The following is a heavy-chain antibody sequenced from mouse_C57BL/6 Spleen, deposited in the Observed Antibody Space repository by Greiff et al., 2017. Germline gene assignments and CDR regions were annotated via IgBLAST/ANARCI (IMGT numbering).Heavy chain of an antibody. Sequence: EVKLVESGPELVKPGASVKISCKASGYSFTGYYMHWVKQSHGNILDWIGYIYPYNGVSSYNQKFKGKATLTVDKSSSTAYMELRSLTSEDSAVYYCARYTTVVAPYAMDYLGQGTSVTVSS. CDR3: ARYTTVVAPYAMDY. CDR1: GYSFTGYY. J-gene: IGHJ4*01. D-gene: IGHD1-1*01. V-gene: IGHV1-31*01. CDR2: IYPYNGVS.